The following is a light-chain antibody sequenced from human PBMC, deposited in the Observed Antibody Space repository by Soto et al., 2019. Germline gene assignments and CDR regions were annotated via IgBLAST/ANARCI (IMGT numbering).Light chain of an antibody. CDR3: HQYAITPHT. V-gene: IGKV3-20*01. CDR2: GAS. CDR1: QSISAS. J-gene: IGKJ2*01. Sequence: EVVLTQSPASLSLSPGEGATLSCKSSQSISASLAWYQHKAGQSPRLLIYGASTRATDIPDRFSGTRSATDFTLSISRLEPEDSAVYFCHQYAITPHTFGQGT.